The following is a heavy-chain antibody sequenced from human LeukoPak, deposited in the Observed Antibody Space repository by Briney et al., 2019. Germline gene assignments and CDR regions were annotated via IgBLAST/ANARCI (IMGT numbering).Heavy chain of an antibody. CDR2: MSSSSSYI. J-gene: IGHJ5*02. V-gene: IGHV3-21*01. CDR1: GFTFSSYS. D-gene: IGHD3-22*01. CDR3: ARDRPYYYDSSGYYPRINWFDP. Sequence: PGGSLRLSCAASGFTFSSYSMNWVRQAPGKGLEWVSSMSSSSSYIYYADSVKGRFTISRDNAKNSLYLQMNSLRAEDTAVYYCARDRPYYYDSSGYYPRINWFDPWGQGTLVTVSS.